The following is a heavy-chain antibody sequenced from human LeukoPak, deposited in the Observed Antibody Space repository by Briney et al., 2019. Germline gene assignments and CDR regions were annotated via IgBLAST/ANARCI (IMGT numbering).Heavy chain of an antibody. Sequence: PGGSLRLSCAASGVTFSGSAMCWVRQASGEGVGWVGRIRSKANSYATAYAASVKGRFTISRDDSKNTAYLQMNSLKTEDTAVYYCTPLWPLYGMDVWGQGTTVTVSS. J-gene: IGHJ6*02. CDR3: TPLWPLYGMDV. CDR2: IRSKANSYAT. CDR1: GVTFSGSA. D-gene: IGHD3-10*01. V-gene: IGHV3-73*01.